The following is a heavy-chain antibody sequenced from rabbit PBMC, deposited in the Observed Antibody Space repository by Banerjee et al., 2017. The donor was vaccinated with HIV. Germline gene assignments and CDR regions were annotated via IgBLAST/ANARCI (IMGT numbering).Heavy chain of an antibody. CDR3: GRDLTGVIGWNFGW. D-gene: IGHD4-1*01. Sequence: QEQLVESGGGLVKPEGSLKLSCTASGFSFSNKAVMCWVRQAPGKGLEWIACINAITGKAVYASWAKGRFTFSKTSSTTVTLQVTSLTVADTATYFCGRDLTGVIGWNFGWWGQGTLVTVS. CDR1: GFSFSNKAV. CDR2: INAITGKA. J-gene: IGHJ3*01. V-gene: IGHV1S45*01.